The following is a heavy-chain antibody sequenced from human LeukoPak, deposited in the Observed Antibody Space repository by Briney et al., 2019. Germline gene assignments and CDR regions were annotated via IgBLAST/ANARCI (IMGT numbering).Heavy chain of an antibody. CDR3: SKYAQQLPGYSIGCFYCCERAMVTVASGGASTRPAMLYF. Sequence: PGGSLRLSCAASGFTFSSYAMSWVRQAPGKGLEWVSAISGSGGSTYYADSVKGRFTISRDNSKNTLYLQMNSLRAEAAAEKSVSKYAQQLPGYSIGCFYCCERAMVTVASGGASTRPAMLYF. CDR1: GFTFSSYA. CDR2: ISGSGGST. J-gene: IGHJ1*01. D-gene: IGHD6-19*01. V-gene: IGHV3-23*01.